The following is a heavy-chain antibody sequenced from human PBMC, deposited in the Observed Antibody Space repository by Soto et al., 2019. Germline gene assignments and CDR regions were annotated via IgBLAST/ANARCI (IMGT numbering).Heavy chain of an antibody. CDR3: ARNNDYCDYGLDY. Sequence: QVQLVQSGAEVKKPGASVKVSCKASGYTFTGYSMHWVRQAPGQGLEWMGWIDPNSGGTNYAQKFQGRVTMTRDTSISTAYMELSRLRSDDTAVYYCARNNDYCDYGLDYWGQGTLVTVSS. V-gene: IGHV1-2*02. D-gene: IGHD4-17*01. CDR1: GYTFTGYS. CDR2: IDPNSGGT. J-gene: IGHJ4*02.